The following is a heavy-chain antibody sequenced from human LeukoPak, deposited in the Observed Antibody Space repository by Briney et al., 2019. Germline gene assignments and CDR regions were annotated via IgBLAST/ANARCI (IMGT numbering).Heavy chain of an antibody. V-gene: IGHV1-69*13. J-gene: IGHJ4*02. CDR3: ARAWEDYDILTGYYDY. Sequence: SVKVSCKASGGTFSSYAISWVRQAPGQGLEWMGGIIPIFGTANYAQKFQGRVTITADESTSTAYMELSSLRSEDTAVYYCARAWEDYDILTGYYDYWGQGTLVTVSS. CDR2: IIPIFGTA. D-gene: IGHD3-9*01. CDR1: GGTFSSYA.